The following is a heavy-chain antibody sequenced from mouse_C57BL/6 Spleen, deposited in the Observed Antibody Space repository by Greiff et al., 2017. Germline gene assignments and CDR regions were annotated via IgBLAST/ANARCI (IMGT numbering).Heavy chain of an antibody. CDR3: AGGSSPFYAMDY. D-gene: IGHD1-1*01. CDR1: GYSFTDYN. Sequence: VHVKQSGPELVKPGASVKISCKASGYSFTDYNMNWVKQSNGKRLEWIGVINPNSGTTSYNQKVKGKATLTVDQSSSTAYMQLNSLTSEDSAVYYCAGGSSPFYAMDYCGQGTSVTVSS. V-gene: IGHV1-39*01. J-gene: IGHJ4*01. CDR2: INPNSGTT.